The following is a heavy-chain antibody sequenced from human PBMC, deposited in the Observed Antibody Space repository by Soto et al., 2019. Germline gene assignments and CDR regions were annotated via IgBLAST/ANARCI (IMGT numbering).Heavy chain of an antibody. CDR2: IYYSGST. CDR1: GGSISSYY. CDR3: ARETTVTNFDY. Sequence: SETLSLTCTVSGGSISSYYWSWIRQPPGKGLEWIGYIYYSGSTNYNPFLKSRVTISVDTSKNQFSLKLSSVTAADTAVYYCARETTVTNFDYWGQGTLVTVSS. J-gene: IGHJ4*02. D-gene: IGHD4-17*01. V-gene: IGHV4-59*01.